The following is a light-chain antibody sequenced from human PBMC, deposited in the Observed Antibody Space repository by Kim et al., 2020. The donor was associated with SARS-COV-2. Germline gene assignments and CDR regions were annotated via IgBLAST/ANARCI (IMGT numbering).Light chain of an antibody. J-gene: IGLJ2*01. CDR1: SGSIDDEY. CDR2: EDD. Sequence: GRTVTLSCSRSSGSIDDEYVQWYQQRPGGVPTAVIYEDDQRPSGVSDRFSGSIDNSSNSASLPISGLRTEDGADYYCQSYNRDNVLFGGGTQLTVL. CDR3: QSYNRDNVL. V-gene: IGLV6-57*03.